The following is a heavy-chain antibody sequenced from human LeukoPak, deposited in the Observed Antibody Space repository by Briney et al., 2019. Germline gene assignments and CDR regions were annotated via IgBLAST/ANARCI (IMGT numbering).Heavy chain of an antibody. V-gene: IGHV3-74*01. CDR3: ARVDGSGSLDAFDI. J-gene: IGHJ3*02. D-gene: IGHD3-10*01. Sequence: GGSLRLSCADSGFTFSSYWMHWVRQAPGKGPVWVSGMSRDGSNIFYADSVKGRFTISRDNAKNTLYLQMNSLRAEDTAVYYCARVDGSGSLDAFDIWGQGTMVTVSS. CDR2: MSRDGSNI. CDR1: GFTFSSYW.